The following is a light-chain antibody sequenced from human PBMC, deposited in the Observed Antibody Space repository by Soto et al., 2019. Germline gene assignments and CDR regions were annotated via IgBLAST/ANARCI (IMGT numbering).Light chain of an antibody. Sequence: EIVLTQSPGTLSLSPGERATLSCRASQSVYSSYLAWYQQKPGQAPRLLIYGASSRATGIPDRFSGSGSGTDFTLTISRLEPEDFATYYCQQANTFPLTFGQGTRLDIK. V-gene: IGKV3-20*01. CDR1: QSVYSSY. CDR3: QQANTFPLT. CDR2: GAS. J-gene: IGKJ5*01.